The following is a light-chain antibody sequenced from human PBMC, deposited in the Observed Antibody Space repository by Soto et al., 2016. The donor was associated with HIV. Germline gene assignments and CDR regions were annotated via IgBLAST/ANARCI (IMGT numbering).Light chain of an antibody. CDR1: QSISSW. CDR2: KAS. Sequence: DIQMTQSPSTLSASVGDRVTITCRASQSISSWLAWYQQKPGKAPKLLIYKASSLESGVSSRFSGSGSGTEFTLTISSLQPDDFATYYCQQHNSSPYTFGQGTKLEIK. V-gene: IGKV1-5*03. J-gene: IGKJ2*01. CDR3: QQHNSSPYT.